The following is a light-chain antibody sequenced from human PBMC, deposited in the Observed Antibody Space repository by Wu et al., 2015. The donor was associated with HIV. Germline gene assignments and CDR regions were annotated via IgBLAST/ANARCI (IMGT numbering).Light chain of an antibody. V-gene: IGKV3-11*01. CDR3: QQRSTWPALT. J-gene: IGKJ4*01. CDR1: QSVSNY. Sequence: EIVLTQSPVTLSLSPGERATLSCRASQSVSNYLAWYQQKPGQAPRLLIYDVSNRATGIPARFSGSGSGTDFTLTISSLESEDFAVYYCQQRSTWPALTFGGRDQGRDQT. CDR2: DVS.